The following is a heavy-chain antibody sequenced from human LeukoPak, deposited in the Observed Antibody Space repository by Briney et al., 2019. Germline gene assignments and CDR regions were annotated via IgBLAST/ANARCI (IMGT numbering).Heavy chain of an antibody. CDR1: GGSISSSDYY. V-gene: IGHV4-39*01. J-gene: IGHJ6*02. D-gene: IGHD2-15*01. CDR3: VRLLWCRSTICYSGGFGPDV. Sequence: SETLSLTCTISGGSISSSDYYWGWIRQPPGKGLAWIGSIYYNGRTYYNPSLKSRVSMSIDTSKNQFSLKLSSVTAADTAVYFCVRLLWCRSTICYSGGFGPDVWGQGTTVTVS. CDR2: IYYNGRT.